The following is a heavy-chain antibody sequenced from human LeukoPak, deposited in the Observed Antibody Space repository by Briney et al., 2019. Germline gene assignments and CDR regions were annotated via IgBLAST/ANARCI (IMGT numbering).Heavy chain of an antibody. Sequence: GGSLRLSCAASGFTFSSYAMSWVRQAPGKGLEWVSGISASGGVTYSAESVRGRFTISRDNSKNTLYLQMNSLRAEDTAVYYCAREGYDFWSGFPNPPDYWGQGTLVTVSS. CDR2: ISASGGVT. V-gene: IGHV3-23*01. D-gene: IGHD3-3*01. CDR3: AREGYDFWSGFPNPPDY. CDR1: GFTFSSYA. J-gene: IGHJ4*02.